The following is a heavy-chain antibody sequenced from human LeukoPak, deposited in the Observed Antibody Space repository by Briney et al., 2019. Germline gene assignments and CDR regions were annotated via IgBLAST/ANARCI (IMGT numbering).Heavy chain of an antibody. CDR1: GYTFTSYN. J-gene: IGHJ6*02. CDR3: ARAGDYGDSGFGMDV. V-gene: IGHV1-46*01. Sequence: GASVKVSCKASGYTFTSYNMHWVRQAPGQGLEWVGIINPRGGSTSYAQEFQGRVPMTRDTSTSTVYMELSSLRSEDTAVYYCARAGDYGDSGFGMDVWGQGTTVTVSS. CDR2: INPRGGST. D-gene: IGHD4-17*01.